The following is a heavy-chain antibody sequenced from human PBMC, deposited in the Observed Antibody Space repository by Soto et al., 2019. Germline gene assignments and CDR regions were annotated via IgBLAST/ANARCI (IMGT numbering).Heavy chain of an antibody. D-gene: IGHD7-27*01. J-gene: IGHJ4*02. CDR2: VSHSGNT. CDR1: GGSFTGHF. V-gene: IGHV4-34*02. CDR3: ARAKFESTGWHQFDI. Sequence: QVHLEQRGAGLLKPSETLSLTCTVSGGSFTGHFWSWVRQPPGKGLGWIGEVSHSGNTKYYPSLRSRVTLYVDSSKNQISLALTSVTAADTAVYYCARAKFESTGWHQFDIWGQGTLVTVSS.